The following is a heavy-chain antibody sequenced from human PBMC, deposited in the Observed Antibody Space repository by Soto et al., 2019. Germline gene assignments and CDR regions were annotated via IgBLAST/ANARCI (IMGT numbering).Heavy chain of an antibody. V-gene: IGHV1-8*01. D-gene: IGHD3-3*01. J-gene: IGHJ6*02. CDR2: INPKGGNT. CDR3: VIGKHYDFWSGYYSTNEFYCYGIYV. CDR1: GYSFTSYD. Sequence: ASVKVSCKHSGYSFTSYDIKCGREATGEGLERMGWINPKGGNTSYAQKLQGRGTMTRNTSISTAYIELSSLRSAESAAYYCVIGKHYDFWSGYYSTNEFYCYGIYVWGQGATVTVSS.